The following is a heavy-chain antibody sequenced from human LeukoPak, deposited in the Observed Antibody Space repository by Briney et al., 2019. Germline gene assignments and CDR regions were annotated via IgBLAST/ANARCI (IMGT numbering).Heavy chain of an antibody. V-gene: IGHV3-23*01. CDR2: ISGSGGST. J-gene: IGHJ4*02. CDR1: GFTFSSYA. Sequence: GGSLRLSCAASGFTFSSYAMSWVRQAPGKGLEWVSAISGSGGSTYYADSVKGRFTISRDNSKNTLYLQMNSLRAEDTAVYYCAKVPTYYDILTGYYGPALYYFDCWGQGTLVTVSS. D-gene: IGHD3-9*01. CDR3: AKVPTYYDILTGYYGPALYYFDC.